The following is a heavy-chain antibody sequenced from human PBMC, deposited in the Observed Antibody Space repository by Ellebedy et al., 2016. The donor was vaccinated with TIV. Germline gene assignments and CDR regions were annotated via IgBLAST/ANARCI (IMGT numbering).Heavy chain of an antibody. D-gene: IGHD3-9*01. CDR2: INPSGGST. J-gene: IGHJ4*02. CDR3: ASLASYFDWPELYYFDY. CDR1: GYTFTSYY. V-gene: IGHV1-46*01. Sequence: ASVKVSCXASGYTFTSYYMHWVRQAPGQGLEWMGIINPSGGSTSYAQKFQGRVTMTRDTSTSTVYMELSSLRSEDTAVYYCASLASYFDWPELYYFDYWGQGTLVTVSS.